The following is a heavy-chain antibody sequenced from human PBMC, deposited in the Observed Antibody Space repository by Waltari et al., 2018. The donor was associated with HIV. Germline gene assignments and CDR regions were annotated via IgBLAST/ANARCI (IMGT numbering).Heavy chain of an antibody. V-gene: IGHV3-74*01. CDR3: AADLAGPRDH. CDR1: GFTFSDYW. Sequence: EMQLVESVGGLVQPGGSLRLSCATSGFTFSDYWFHWVRQVPGKGPVWVSSISNYGTTIDYADSVKGRFTISRDDAKSTLYLHMASLRVEDSAMYYCAADLAGPRDHWGQGTLVTVSS. J-gene: IGHJ4*02. D-gene: IGHD3-10*01. CDR2: ISNYGTTI.